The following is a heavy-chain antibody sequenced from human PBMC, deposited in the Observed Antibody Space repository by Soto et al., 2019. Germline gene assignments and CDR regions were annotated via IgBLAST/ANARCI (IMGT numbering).Heavy chain of an antibody. Sequence: GESLKISCKGSGYSFPNFWIGWVRQVPGKGLEWMGVIYPGDSDTRYSPSFQGQVTISADKSISTAYLQWNSLEASDSAIYYCARETGAPYYYGMDVWGQGTTVTVSS. D-gene: IGHD3-10*01. CDR2: IYPGDSDT. V-gene: IGHV5-51*01. CDR1: GYSFPNFW. J-gene: IGHJ6*02. CDR3: ARETGAPYYYGMDV.